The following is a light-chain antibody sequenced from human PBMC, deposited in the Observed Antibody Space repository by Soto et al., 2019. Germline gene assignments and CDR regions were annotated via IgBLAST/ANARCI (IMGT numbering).Light chain of an antibody. Sequence: DIVLTQSPGTLSLSPGERATLSCRASQSVSSRYLAWYQQKPGQAPRLLMYGASNRATGIPDRFSGSGSGTDFALTISRLEPEDFAVYFCQQYGSSPPFTFGQGTKVEIK. CDR3: QQYGSSPPFT. J-gene: IGKJ2*01. CDR1: QSVSSRY. CDR2: GAS. V-gene: IGKV3-20*01.